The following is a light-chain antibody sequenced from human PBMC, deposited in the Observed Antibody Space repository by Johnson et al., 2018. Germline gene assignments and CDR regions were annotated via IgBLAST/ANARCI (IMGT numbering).Light chain of an antibody. CDR1: SSNIGNNY. Sequence: QSVLTQPPSVSAPPGQKVTISCSRSSSNIGNNYVSWYQQLPGTAPKLLIYENNKRPSGIPARSFGPKSGTSATLAITGLHTGDEADYYCGTWDCSLSAGNVFGTGTKVTVL. CDR3: GTWDCSLSAGNV. V-gene: IGLV1-51*02. J-gene: IGLJ1*01. CDR2: ENN.